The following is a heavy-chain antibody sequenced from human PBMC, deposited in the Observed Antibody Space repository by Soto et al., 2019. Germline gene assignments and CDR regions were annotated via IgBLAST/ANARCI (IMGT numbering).Heavy chain of an antibody. J-gene: IGHJ4*02. CDR3: ANPIPKTGTTFGF. CDR1: GFTFSNFA. CDR2: ISGSGDDT. D-gene: IGHD1-7*01. Sequence: QLLESGGGFVQPGGSLRLSCVASGFTFSNFAMAWVRQAPGEGLAWVSAISGSGDDTFYADSTKGRFTISRDNSKDTLYLQINSLRAEDTAVYYCANPIPKTGTTFGFWGQGTLVTVSS. V-gene: IGHV3-23*01.